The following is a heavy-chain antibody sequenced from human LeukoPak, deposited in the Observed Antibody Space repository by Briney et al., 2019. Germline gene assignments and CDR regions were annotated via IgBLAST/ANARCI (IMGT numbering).Heavy chain of an antibody. Sequence: GRSLRLSCAASGFSFNTYGMLWARQAPGKGLECVAVIWYDGSNTYYADSVKGRFTISRDNSKNTLYLQMNSLRAEDTAVYYCARGGPEWPLDYWGQGTLVTVSS. J-gene: IGHJ4*02. CDR2: IWYDGSNT. CDR1: GFSFNTYG. CDR3: ARGGPEWPLDY. D-gene: IGHD3-3*01. V-gene: IGHV3-33*01.